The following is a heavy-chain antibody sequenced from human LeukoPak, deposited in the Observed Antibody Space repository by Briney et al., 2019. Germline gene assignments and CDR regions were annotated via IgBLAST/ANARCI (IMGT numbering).Heavy chain of an antibody. CDR2: INHSGST. J-gene: IGHJ6*03. D-gene: IGHD3-3*01. CDR1: GGSFSGYY. V-gene: IGHV4-34*01. Sequence: PSETLSLTCAVYGGSFSGYYWSWIRQPPGKGLEWIGEINHSGSTNYNPSLESRVTISVDTSKNQFSLKLSSVTAADTAVYYCARGVRTTIFGVVIISYYYYMDVWGKGTTVTVSS. CDR3: ARGVRTTIFGVVIISYYYYMDV.